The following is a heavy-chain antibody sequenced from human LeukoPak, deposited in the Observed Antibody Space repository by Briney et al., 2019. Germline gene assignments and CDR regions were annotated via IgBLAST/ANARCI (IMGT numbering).Heavy chain of an antibody. J-gene: IGHJ5*02. CDR2: ISYDGSNK. V-gene: IGHV3-30-3*01. Sequence: GGSLRLSCAASGFTFSSYAMHWVRQAPGKGLEWVAVISYDGSNKYYADSVKGRFTISRDNSKNTLYLQMNSLRAEDTAVYYCARVSTVRFLENWFDPWGQGTLVTVSS. D-gene: IGHD3-3*01. CDR3: ARVSTVRFLENWFDP. CDR1: GFTFSSYA.